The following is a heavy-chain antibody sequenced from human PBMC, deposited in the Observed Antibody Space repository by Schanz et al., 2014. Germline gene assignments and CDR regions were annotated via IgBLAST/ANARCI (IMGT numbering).Heavy chain of an antibody. V-gene: IGHV4-34*01. CDR1: GGSFSGYY. Sequence: QVQLQQWGAGLLKPSETLSLTCGVFGGSFSGYYWSWIRQPPGKGLEWIGEIYHTGSTNYNPSLKSRVTISVDTSNNHYSHKQSSVTAADTAVYYCARDNNFDYGDAFVNYYYYYMDVWGKGTTVTVSS. CDR2: IYHTGST. D-gene: IGHD4-17*01. J-gene: IGHJ6*03. CDR3: ARDNNFDYGDAFVNYYYYYMDV.